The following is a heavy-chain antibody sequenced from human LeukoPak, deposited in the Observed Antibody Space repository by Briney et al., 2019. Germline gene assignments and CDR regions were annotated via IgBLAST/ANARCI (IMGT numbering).Heavy chain of an antibody. CDR2: ISGSGGST. CDR3: AGRGAAGTDAFDI. Sequence: PGGSLRLSCAASGFTFSSYEMNWVRQAPGKGLEWVSAISGSGGSTYYADSVKGRFTISRDNSKTTLYLQMNSLRAEDTAVYYCAGRGAAGTDAFDIWGQGTMVTVSS. V-gene: IGHV3-23*01. CDR1: GFTFSSYE. D-gene: IGHD6-13*01. J-gene: IGHJ3*02.